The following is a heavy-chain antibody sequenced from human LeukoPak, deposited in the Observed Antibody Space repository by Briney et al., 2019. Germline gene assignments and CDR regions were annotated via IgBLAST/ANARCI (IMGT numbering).Heavy chain of an antibody. CDR1: GFIFRNYA. D-gene: IGHD3-9*01. J-gene: IGHJ4*02. CDR3: ARWGDYDILTGYYVSDF. Sequence: GGSLRLSCAASGFIFRNYAMSWVRQAPGKGLEWVSAITGSGDTTYYADSVKGRFTVSRDNSKNTLYVEMNTLRAEDTAVYYCARWGDYDILTGYYVSDFWGQGTLVTVSS. CDR2: ITGSGDTT. V-gene: IGHV3-23*01.